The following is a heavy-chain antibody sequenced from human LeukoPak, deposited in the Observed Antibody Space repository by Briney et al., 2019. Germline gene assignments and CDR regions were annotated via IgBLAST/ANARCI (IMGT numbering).Heavy chain of an antibody. D-gene: IGHD6-13*01. CDR3: AKDPYSNPYYFDH. J-gene: IGHJ4*02. Sequence: GGSLRLSCAASGFTFSSYAMSWVRQAPGKGLEWVPAISGSGGSTYYADSVNGRFTISRDNSKNTLYLQMNSLSAENTAVYYFAKDPYSNPYYFDHWGQGTVVTVSS. CDR1: GFTFSSYA. CDR2: ISGSGGST. V-gene: IGHV3-23*01.